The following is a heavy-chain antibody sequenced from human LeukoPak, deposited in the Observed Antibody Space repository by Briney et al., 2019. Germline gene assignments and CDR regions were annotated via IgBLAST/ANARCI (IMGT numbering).Heavy chain of an antibody. Sequence: GGSLRLSCAASGFAFSTFAMGWVRQSPGKGLEWLSTINGGGNTTFYSDSVKGRFTISRDNSKNTLYLHVDSLRPDDTAIYYCTKELHVAVAVADYYYFYMDVWGRGTAVTVSS. CDR1: GFAFSTFA. J-gene: IGHJ6*03. CDR2: INGGGNTT. CDR3: TKELHVAVAVADYYYFYMDV. D-gene: IGHD6-19*01. V-gene: IGHV3-23*01.